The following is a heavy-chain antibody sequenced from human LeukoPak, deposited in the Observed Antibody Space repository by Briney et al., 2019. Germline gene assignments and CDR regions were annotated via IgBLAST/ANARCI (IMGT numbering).Heavy chain of an antibody. V-gene: IGHV1-69*05. CDR1: GGTFNSYA. CDR3: AREHGYSHGYCRFDP. J-gene: IGHJ5*02. Sequence: SVKVSCKASGGTFNSYAISWVRQAPGQGLEWMGGIIPIFGTPNYAQKFQGRITINTSENTSKGYMELRSPEDADTAVYYCAREHGYSHGYCRFDPWGQGTLVTVSS. D-gene: IGHD5-18*01. CDR2: IIPIFGTP.